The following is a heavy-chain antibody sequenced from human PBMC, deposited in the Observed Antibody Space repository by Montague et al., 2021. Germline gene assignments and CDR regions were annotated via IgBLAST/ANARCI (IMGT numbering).Heavy chain of an antibody. D-gene: IGHD2-21*01. V-gene: IGHV3-7*01. J-gene: IGHJ4*02. CDR2: IKQDGCEK. CDR3: ARDQGQGYCGGDCYVGLDX. Sequence: SLRLSCAASGFTFSNYWMSWVRQAPGKGLEWVANIKQDGCEKHYVDSVKGRFTISRDNAKDSLYLHMNSLIPEDTAVYFCARDQGQGYCGGDCYVGLDXWGQGTLVTVSS. CDR1: GFTFSNYW.